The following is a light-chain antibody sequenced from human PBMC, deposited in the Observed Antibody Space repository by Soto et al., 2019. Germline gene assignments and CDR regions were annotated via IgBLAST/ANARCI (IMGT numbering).Light chain of an antibody. Sequence: QSVLTQPPSASRTPGQRVTISCSGCSSNIGSNTVNWYQQLPGTAPKLLIYTNNQRPSGVPDRFSGSKSGTSASLAISGLQSEDEADYYCAAWDDSLNAWVFGGGTKLTVL. V-gene: IGLV1-44*01. CDR1: SSNIGSNT. J-gene: IGLJ3*02. CDR2: TNN. CDR3: AAWDDSLNAWV.